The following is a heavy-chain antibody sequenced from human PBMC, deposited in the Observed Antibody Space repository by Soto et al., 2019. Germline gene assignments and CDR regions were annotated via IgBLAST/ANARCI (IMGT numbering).Heavy chain of an antibody. D-gene: IGHD3-10*01. Sequence: GGSLRLSCAASGFTFSSYGMHWVRQAPGKGLEWVAVISYDGSNKYYADSVKGRFTISRDNSKNTLYLQMNSLRAEDTAVYYCAKAEYGSGLRGWFDPWGQGTLVTVSS. CDR3: AKAEYGSGLRGWFDP. J-gene: IGHJ5*02. CDR2: ISYDGSNK. V-gene: IGHV3-30*18. CDR1: GFTFSSYG.